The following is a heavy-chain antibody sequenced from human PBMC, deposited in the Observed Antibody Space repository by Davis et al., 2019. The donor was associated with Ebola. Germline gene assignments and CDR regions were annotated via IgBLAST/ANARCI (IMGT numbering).Heavy chain of an antibody. CDR1: GYTFTSYG. V-gene: IGHV1-18*01. CDR2: INPSGGST. D-gene: IGHD1-1*01. J-gene: IGHJ4*02. Sequence: AASVKVSCKASGYTFTSYGISWVRQAPGQGLEWMGIINPSGGSTNYAQKLQGRVTMTTDTSTSTAYMELRSLRSDDTAVYYCARAQFPTTSDHWGQGTLVTVSS. CDR3: ARAQFPTTSDH.